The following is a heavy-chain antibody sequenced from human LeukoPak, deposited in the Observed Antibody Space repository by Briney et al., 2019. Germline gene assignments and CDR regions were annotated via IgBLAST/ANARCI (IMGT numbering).Heavy chain of an antibody. D-gene: IGHD4-17*01. Sequence: SQTLSLTCTVAGGSISSGSYYWSWIRQPAGKGLEWIGRIYTSASTNYNPSLKSRVTISVDTSKNQFSLKLSSVTAADTAVYYCARDSTTTVTIFDYWGQGTLVTVSS. V-gene: IGHV4-61*02. CDR3: ARDSTTTVTIFDY. CDR2: IYTSAST. CDR1: GGSISSGSYY. J-gene: IGHJ4*02.